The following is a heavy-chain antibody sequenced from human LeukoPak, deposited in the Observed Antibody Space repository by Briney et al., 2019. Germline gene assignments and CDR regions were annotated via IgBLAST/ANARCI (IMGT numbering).Heavy chain of an antibody. D-gene: IGHD1-26*01. CDR1: GFTFDDYA. Sequence: GGSLRLSCAASGFTFDDYATNWVRQVPGKGLEWVSLIGEDGGNTYYADSVNGRFTISRDNSRYSLFLQIISLRTEDTAVYYCTKDNSYYGGAGGICFDTWGQGTLVTVSS. CDR3: TKDNSYYGGAGGICFDT. J-gene: IGHJ5*02. CDR2: IGEDGGNT. V-gene: IGHV3-43*02.